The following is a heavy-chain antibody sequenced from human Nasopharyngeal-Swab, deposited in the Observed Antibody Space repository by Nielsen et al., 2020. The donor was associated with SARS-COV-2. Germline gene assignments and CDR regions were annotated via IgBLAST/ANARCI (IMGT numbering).Heavy chain of an antibody. J-gene: IGHJ6*02. V-gene: IGHV3-53*01. CDR3: ARGDPYYYGMDV. Sequence: VGQAPGKGLEWGSVIYSGGSTYYADSVKGRFTISRDNSKNTLYLQMNSLRAEDTAVYYCARGDPYYYGMDVWGQGTTVTVSS. CDR2: IYSGGST.